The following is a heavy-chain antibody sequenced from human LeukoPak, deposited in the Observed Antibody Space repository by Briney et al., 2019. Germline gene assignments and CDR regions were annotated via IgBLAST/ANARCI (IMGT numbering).Heavy chain of an antibody. CDR1: GFTFSSYA. J-gene: IGHJ4*02. D-gene: IGHD4-11*01. V-gene: IGHV3-53*01. CDR3: ARGRQCDY. Sequence: GGSLRLSCAASGFTFSSYAMHWVRQAPGKGLEWTSILYSGGTAFYADSVKGRFTISRDDSKNTLYLQMNNLRADDTAMYYCARGRQCDYWGQGTLVTVSS. CDR2: LYSGGTA.